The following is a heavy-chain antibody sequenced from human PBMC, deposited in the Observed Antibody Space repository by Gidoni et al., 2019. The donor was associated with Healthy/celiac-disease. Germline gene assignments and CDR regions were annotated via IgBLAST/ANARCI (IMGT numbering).Heavy chain of an antibody. Sequence: QVQLVQAGAEVKKPGASVQVSCKASGYTFTSYYMHWVRQAPGQGLEWMGIINPSGGSTSYAQQFQGRFTMTRDTSTSPVYMWLSSLRSEATAVYYCARDAGQQLVPPFDYWGQGPLVTVSS. CDR1: GYTFTSYY. V-gene: IGHV1-46*03. J-gene: IGHJ4*02. CDR2: INPSGGST. CDR3: ARDAGQQLVPPFDY. D-gene: IGHD6-13*01.